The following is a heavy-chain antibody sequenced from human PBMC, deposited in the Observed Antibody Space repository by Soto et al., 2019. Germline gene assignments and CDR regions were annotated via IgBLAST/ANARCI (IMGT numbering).Heavy chain of an antibody. CDR3: AKMSGWFGPRGGL. CDR2: ISGSGANT. Sequence: GGSLRLSCAASGFTFNSYAMNWVRQAPGKGLEWVSTISGSGANTYYADSVKGRFTISRDNSRNTVYLQMNSLRAGDTAVYYWAKMSGWFGPRGGLWGQGA. J-gene: IGHJ4*02. V-gene: IGHV3-23*01. D-gene: IGHD3-10*01. CDR1: GFTFNSYA.